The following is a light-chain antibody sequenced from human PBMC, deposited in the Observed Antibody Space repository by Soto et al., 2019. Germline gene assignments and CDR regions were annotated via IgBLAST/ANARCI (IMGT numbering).Light chain of an antibody. J-gene: IGKJ2*01. CDR3: QQYDNWPPRYT. CDR2: RAS. V-gene: IGKV3-15*01. CDR1: QSVSNN. Sequence: EIVMTQSPATLSVSPGERATLSCRASQSVSNNLAWYQQRPGQPPRLLIYRASTRAPGIPGRFSGSGSGTEFTLTISSLQSEDFAMYYCQQYDNWPPRYTFGQGTQLEIK.